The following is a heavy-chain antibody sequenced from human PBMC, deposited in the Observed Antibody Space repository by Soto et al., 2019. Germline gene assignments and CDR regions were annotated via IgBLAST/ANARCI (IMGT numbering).Heavy chain of an antibody. CDR3: ARGYCSSSGCSHYFDY. CDR2: INPTTGGT. CDR1: GYNFPGIY. Sequence: QVQLVQSGAEVKKPGASVKVSCKASGYNFPGIYIHWVRQAPGQGLEWMALINPTTGGTTYAQKFQGRVTMTWDTSISTAYMDLSRLTSDDTAIYYCARGYCSSSGCSHYFDYWGQGTLVTVSS. D-gene: IGHD2-2*01. V-gene: IGHV1-2*02. J-gene: IGHJ4*02.